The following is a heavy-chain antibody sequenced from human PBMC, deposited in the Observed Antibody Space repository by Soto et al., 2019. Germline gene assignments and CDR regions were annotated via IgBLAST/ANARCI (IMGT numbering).Heavy chain of an antibody. Sequence: SDTLSLTCTVSGDSISSGGHYWSWIRQHPGKGLEWIGNVYYTGTTFSNPSLKSRVAMSVDTSKNQVSLKVSSVTAADTAVYFCARFNEVDKNSYFDYWGPGTLVTVSS. CDR3: ARFNEVDKNSYFDY. V-gene: IGHV4-31*03. J-gene: IGHJ4*02. D-gene: IGHD1-1*01. CDR2: VYYTGTT. CDR1: GDSISSGGHY.